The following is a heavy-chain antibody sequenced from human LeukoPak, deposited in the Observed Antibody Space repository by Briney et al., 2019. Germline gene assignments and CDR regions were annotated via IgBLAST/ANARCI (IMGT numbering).Heavy chain of an antibody. J-gene: IGHJ3*01. D-gene: IGHD4-23*01. V-gene: IGHV3-20*04. Sequence: GSLRLSCEAYGFTCDDHGMSWVRQAPGKGLEWVGGINCNGGRIDYAESFKGRFTISRDNAKSSLFLQMDSLRAEDTAFYYCAADLHINVVTPGSTPLDSWGLGTMVTVSS. CDR1: GFTCDDHG. CDR2: INCNGGRI. CDR3: AADLHINVVTPGSTPLDS.